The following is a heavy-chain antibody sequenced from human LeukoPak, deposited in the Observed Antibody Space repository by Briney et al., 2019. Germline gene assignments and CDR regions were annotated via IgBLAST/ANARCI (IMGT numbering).Heavy chain of an antibody. CDR1: GGSISSSSYY. CDR3: ATKELLEGWFDP. J-gene: IGHJ5*02. V-gene: IGHV4-39*07. CDR2: IYYSGST. Sequence: PSETLSLTCTVSGGSISSSSYYWGWIRQPPGKGLEWIGSIYYSGSTNYNPSLKSRVTISVDTSKNQFSLKLSSVTAADTAVYYCATKELLEGWFDPWGQGTLVTVSS. D-gene: IGHD1-26*01.